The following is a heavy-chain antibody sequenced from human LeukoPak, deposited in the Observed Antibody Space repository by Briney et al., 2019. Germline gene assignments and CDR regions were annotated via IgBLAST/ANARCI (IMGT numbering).Heavy chain of an antibody. CDR3: ARVVQGFDDFEI. J-gene: IGHJ3*02. Sequence: SETLSLTCAVYGGSFSGYYWSWIRQPPGKGLEWIGEINHSGSTNYNPSLKNRVTISVDTSKNQFSLKLSSVTAADTAVYYCARVVQGFDDFEIWGQGTMATVSS. D-gene: IGHD2-2*01. V-gene: IGHV4-34*01. CDR1: GGSFSGYY. CDR2: INHSGST.